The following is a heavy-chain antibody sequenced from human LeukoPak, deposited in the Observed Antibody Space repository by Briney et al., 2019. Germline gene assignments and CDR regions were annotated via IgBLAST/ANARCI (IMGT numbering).Heavy chain of an antibody. J-gene: IGHJ3*02. Sequence: SETLSLNCAVSTDSFSSHYWMWLRQPPGKGREGIGYISYIGSTNHNPSLKSRVTLSLDTSKNHFSLKQSPVTAADTAVYYCARDLVTVTKGFDIWGQGTMVSVSS. CDR2: ISYIGST. CDR1: TDSFSSHY. V-gene: IGHV4-59*11. D-gene: IGHD4-17*01. CDR3: ARDLVTVTKGFDI.